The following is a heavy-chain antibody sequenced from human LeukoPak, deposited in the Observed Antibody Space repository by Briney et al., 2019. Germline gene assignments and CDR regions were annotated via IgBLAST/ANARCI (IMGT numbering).Heavy chain of an antibody. D-gene: IGHD6-19*01. CDR1: GFTVSSNY. V-gene: IGHV3-66*01. J-gene: IGHJ4*02. Sequence: PGGSLRLSCAASGFTVSSNYMSWVRQAPGKGLEWVSVIYSGGSTYYADSVKGRFTISRDNSKNTLYLQMNSLRAEDTAVYYCARVEQWLAGPFDYWGQGTLVTVSS. CDR3: ARVEQWLAGPFDY. CDR2: IYSGGST.